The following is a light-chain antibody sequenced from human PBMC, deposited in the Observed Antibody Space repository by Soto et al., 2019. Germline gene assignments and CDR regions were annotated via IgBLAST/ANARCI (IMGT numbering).Light chain of an antibody. J-gene: IGKJ1*01. V-gene: IGKV1-5*01. CDR3: QQYNSYSVT. CDR2: AAS. Sequence: DIQMTQSPSSLSASVEDRVIITCLASQSISNHLNWYQQKPGKAPKLLIFAASSLKSGVPSRFSGSGSGTEFTLVISSLQPDDFATYYCQQYNSYSVTFGQGTKVDIK. CDR1: QSISNH.